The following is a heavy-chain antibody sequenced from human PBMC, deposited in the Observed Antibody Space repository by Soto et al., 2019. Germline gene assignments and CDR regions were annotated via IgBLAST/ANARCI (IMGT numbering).Heavy chain of an antibody. Sequence: GGSLRLSCEGFRLTFSPYWMTWVRQAPGKGLEWVASIKEDGSVKNYADSVKGRFTVSRDNVKRAMFLQMTSVRVDDTAVYFCARDVSSEYASILDVWGRGARVTVAS. J-gene: IGHJ4*02. D-gene: IGHD3-3*01. CDR2: IKEDGSVK. V-gene: IGHV3-7*03. CDR3: ARDVSSEYASILDV. CDR1: RLTFSPYW.